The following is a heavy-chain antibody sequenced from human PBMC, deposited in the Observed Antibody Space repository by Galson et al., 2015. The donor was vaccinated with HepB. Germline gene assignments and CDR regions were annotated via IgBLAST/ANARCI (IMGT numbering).Heavy chain of an antibody. CDR2: INHSGST. CDR3: ARCLRGGYSYGL. Sequence: ETLSLTCAVYGGSFSGYYWSWIRPPPGKGLEWIGEINHSGSTNYNPSLKSRVTISVDTSKNQFSLKLSSVTAADTAVYYCARCLRGGYSYGLWGQGTLVTVSS. D-gene: IGHD5-18*01. J-gene: IGHJ4*02. V-gene: IGHV4-34*01. CDR1: GGSFSGYY.